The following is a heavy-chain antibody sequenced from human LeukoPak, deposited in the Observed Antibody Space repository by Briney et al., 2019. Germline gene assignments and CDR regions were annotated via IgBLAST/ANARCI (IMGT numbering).Heavy chain of an antibody. D-gene: IGHD6-13*01. CDR2: IKQDGSEK. V-gene: IGHV3-7*03. Sequence: PGGSLRLSCAASGFTFSSYWMSWVRQAPGKGLEWVANIKQDGSEKYYVDSVKGRFTISRDNAKNSLYLQMNSLRAEDTAVYYCAKDLWQQLVGGLFDYWGQGTLVTVSS. CDR3: AKDLWQQLVGGLFDY. CDR1: GFTFSSYW. J-gene: IGHJ4*02.